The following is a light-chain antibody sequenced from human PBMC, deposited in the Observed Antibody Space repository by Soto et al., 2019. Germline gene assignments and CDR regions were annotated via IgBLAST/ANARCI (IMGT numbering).Light chain of an antibody. CDR1: QGITDS. Sequence: DIQMAQSPSCLSVSVGGRVTITCRASQGITDSLAWYQQKPGKVPKLLIYGASTLQSGVPSRFSGRGSGTDFTLTISSLQPEDVATYYCQQYTSVPLTFAGGTKVEIK. V-gene: IGKV1-27*01. CDR2: GAS. CDR3: QQYTSVPLT. J-gene: IGKJ4*01.